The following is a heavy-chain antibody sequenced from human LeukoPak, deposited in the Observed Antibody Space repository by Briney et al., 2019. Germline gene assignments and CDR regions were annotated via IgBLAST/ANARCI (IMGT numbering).Heavy chain of an antibody. D-gene: IGHD2-2*01. V-gene: IGHV1-2*02. CDR2: INPNSGGT. Sequence: ASVKVSCKASGYTFTGYYMHWVRQAPGQGLEWMGWINPNSGGTNYAQKFQGRVTMTRDRSINTAYIELSRLGSDDTAVYFCARGDVVVPAATEYYFDYWGQGTLVTVSS. CDR1: GYTFTGYY. CDR3: ARGDVVVPAATEYYFDY. J-gene: IGHJ4*02.